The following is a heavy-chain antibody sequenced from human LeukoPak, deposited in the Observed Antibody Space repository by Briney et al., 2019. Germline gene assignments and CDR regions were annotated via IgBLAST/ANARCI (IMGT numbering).Heavy chain of an antibody. J-gene: IGHJ5*01. Sequence: GGSLRLSCAASGFTFSNYWMHWVRQAPGKGRVWVSRIKGDGSHTIYADSVKGRFTISRDNAKNTLYLQMRSLRAEDTAVYYCVRDWAHFDFDSWGQGTLVTVSS. V-gene: IGHV3-74*01. CDR1: GFTFSNYW. CDR3: VRDWAHFDFDS. CDR2: IKGDGSHT. D-gene: IGHD3-9*01.